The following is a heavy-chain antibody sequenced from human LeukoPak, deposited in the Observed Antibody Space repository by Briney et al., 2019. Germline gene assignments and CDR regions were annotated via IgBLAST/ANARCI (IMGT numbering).Heavy chain of an antibody. CDR2: IYPGDSDT. CDR3: ARHPIIRYFDWLRPSWFDP. J-gene: IGHJ5*02. V-gene: IGHV5-51*01. Sequence: GESLKISCKGSGYSFTSYWIGWVRQMPGKGLEWMGIIYPGDSDTRYSPSFQGQVTISADKSISTAYLQWSSLKASDTAMYYCARHPIIRYFDWLRPSWFDPWGQGTLVTVSS. CDR1: GYSFTSYW. D-gene: IGHD3-9*01.